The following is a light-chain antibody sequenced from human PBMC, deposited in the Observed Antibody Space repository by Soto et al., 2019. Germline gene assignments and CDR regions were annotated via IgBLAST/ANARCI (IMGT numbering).Light chain of an antibody. V-gene: IGKV3-20*01. J-gene: IGKJ4*01. Sequence: ETVLTQSPCTLSLSPGERATLSCRAIQSVSSSYLAWYQQKPGQAPRLLIYGASSRATGIPDRFSGSGSGTDFTLTISRLEPEDFAVYYCQQYGSSLGVTFGGGTKVDI. CDR2: GAS. CDR3: QQYGSSLGVT. CDR1: QSVSSSY.